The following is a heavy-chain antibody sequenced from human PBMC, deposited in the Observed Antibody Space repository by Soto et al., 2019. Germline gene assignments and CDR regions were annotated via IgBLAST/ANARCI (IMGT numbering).Heavy chain of an antibody. CDR2: MWYDGSNK. Sequence: QVQLVESGGGVVQPGRSLRLSCAASGFTLSSYGMHWVRQAPGKGLEWVAVMWYDGSNKYYADSVKGRFTMSRDNSKKTLYLQRNSLRAEDTAVYYCASLDGTVFVNYFDYWGQGSLVTVSS. CDR3: ASLDGTVFVNYFDY. D-gene: IGHD4-17*01. J-gene: IGHJ4*02. V-gene: IGHV3-33*01. CDR1: GFTLSSYG.